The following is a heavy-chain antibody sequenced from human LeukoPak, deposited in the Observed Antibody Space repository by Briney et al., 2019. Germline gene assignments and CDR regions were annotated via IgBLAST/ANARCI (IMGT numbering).Heavy chain of an antibody. J-gene: IGHJ6*03. CDR3: ARGGYSNSRRYYYYYMDV. CDR1: GFTFSSYW. V-gene: IGHV3-7*01. D-gene: IGHD4-11*01. Sequence: GGSLRLSCAASGFTFSSYWMSWVRQAPGKGLEWVANIKQDGSEKYYVDSVKGRFAISRDNAKNSLYLQMNSLRAEDTAVYYCARGGYSNSRRYYYYYMDVWGKGTTVTVSS. CDR2: IKQDGSEK.